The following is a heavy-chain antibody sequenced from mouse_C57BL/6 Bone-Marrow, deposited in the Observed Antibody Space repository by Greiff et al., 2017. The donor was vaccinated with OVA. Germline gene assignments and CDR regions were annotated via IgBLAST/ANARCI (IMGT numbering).Heavy chain of an antibody. V-gene: IGHV1-26*01. J-gene: IGHJ4*01. Sequence: VQLQQSGPELVKPGASVKISCKASGYTFTDYYMNWVKQSHGKSLEWIGDINPNNGGTSYNQKFKGKATLTVDKSSSTAYMELRSLTSEDSAVYYCARRGYDYDVAMDYWGQGTSVTVSS. D-gene: IGHD2-4*01. CDR2: INPNNGGT. CDR1: GYTFTDYY. CDR3: ARRGYDYDVAMDY.